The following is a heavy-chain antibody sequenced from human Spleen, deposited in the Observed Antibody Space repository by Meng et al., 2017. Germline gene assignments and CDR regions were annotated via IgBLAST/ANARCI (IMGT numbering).Heavy chain of an antibody. D-gene: IGHD2-15*01. V-gene: IGHV4-61*05. Sequence: QLQVQESGPGLVKPSETLSLTCTVSGGSISSSSFYWVWIRQPPGMGLEWIGFIYYSGTNYSPSLKSRVSISVDPSKNQFSLNLTSVTAADTAVYYCAAAGCSGGSCYSRPLDYWGQGTLVTVSS. J-gene: IGHJ4*02. CDR1: GGSISSSSFY. CDR2: IYYSGT. CDR3: AAAGCSGGSCYSRPLDY.